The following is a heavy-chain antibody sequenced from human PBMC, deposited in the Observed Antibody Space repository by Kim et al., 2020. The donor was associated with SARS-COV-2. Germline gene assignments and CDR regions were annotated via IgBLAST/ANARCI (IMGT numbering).Heavy chain of an antibody. CDR3: ATGIMITFGGVMD. V-gene: IGHV3-21*01. D-gene: IGHD3-16*01. J-gene: IGHJ4*02. Sequence: YADAVKGRFTITRDNAKNSLYLQMNSLRAEDTAVYYCATGIMITFGGVMDWGQGTLVTVSS.